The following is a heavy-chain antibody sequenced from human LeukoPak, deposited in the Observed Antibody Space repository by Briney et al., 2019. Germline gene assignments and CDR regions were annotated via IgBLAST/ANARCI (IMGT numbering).Heavy chain of an antibody. V-gene: IGHV4-59*08. CDR3: ARHSSAAAEDY. CDR2: IYSNGNT. J-gene: IGHJ4*02. CDR1: GGSISGYY. D-gene: IGHD6-13*01. Sequence: SGTLSLTCTVSGGSISGYYWSWIRQPPGKGLEWIGYIYSNGNTYYNPSLKSRVTISLDTSRNQFSLQLSSAAAADTAVYYCARHSSAAAEDYWGQGTLVTVSS.